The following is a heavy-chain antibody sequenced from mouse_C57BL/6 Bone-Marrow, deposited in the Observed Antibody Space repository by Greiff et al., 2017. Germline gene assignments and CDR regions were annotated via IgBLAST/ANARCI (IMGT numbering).Heavy chain of an antibody. CDR1: GFNIKDDY. J-gene: IGHJ3*01. Sequence: EVQRVESGAELVRPGASVKLSCTASGFNIKDDYMHWVKQRPEQGLEWIGWIDPENGDTESASKFQGKATITVDTSSNTAYLQLSSLTSEDTAVYYCTRIAYWGQGTLVTVSA. CDR2: IDPENGDT. V-gene: IGHV14-4*01. CDR3: TRIAY.